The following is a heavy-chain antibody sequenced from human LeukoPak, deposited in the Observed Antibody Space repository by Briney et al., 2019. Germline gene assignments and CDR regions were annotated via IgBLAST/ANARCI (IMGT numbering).Heavy chain of an antibody. CDR1: GFTFSSYA. D-gene: IGHD6-13*01. Sequence: GGSLRLSCAASGFTFSSYAMSWVRQAPGKGLEWVSAISGSGGSTYYADSVKGRFTISRDNSKNTLYLQMSSLRAEDTAVYYCAKDVHGWGAGYSSNLYYFDYWGQGTLVTVSS. CDR2: ISGSGGST. V-gene: IGHV3-23*01. CDR3: AKDVHGWGAGYSSNLYYFDY. J-gene: IGHJ4*02.